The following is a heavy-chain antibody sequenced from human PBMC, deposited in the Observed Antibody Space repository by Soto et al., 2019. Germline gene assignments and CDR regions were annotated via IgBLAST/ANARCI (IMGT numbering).Heavy chain of an antibody. CDR3: AKGGDYYYGMDV. D-gene: IGHD2-15*01. CDR1: GFTFSSYG. V-gene: IGHV3-30*18. CDR2: ISYDGSNK. Sequence: QVQLVESGGGVVQPGRSLRLSCAASGFTFSSYGMHWVRQAPGKGLEWVAVISYDGSNKYYADSVKGRFTISRDNSKNTLYLQVNSLRAEDTAVYYCAKGGDYYYGMDVWGQGTTVTVSS. J-gene: IGHJ6*02.